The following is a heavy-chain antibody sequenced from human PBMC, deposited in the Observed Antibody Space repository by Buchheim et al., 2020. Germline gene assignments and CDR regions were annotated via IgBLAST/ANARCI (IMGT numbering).Heavy chain of an antibody. CDR2: ISSGGST. CDR1: GGSISSGSYF. V-gene: IGHV4-61*02. D-gene: IGHD3-16*01. J-gene: IGHJ6*02. Sequence: QVQLQESGPGLVKPSQTLSLTCTVSGGSISSGSYFWSWIRQPAGKGLEWIGRISSGGSTNYNASLKSRVFISADTPKNQFSLILTSVTAADTAVYYCAKTGGTYYYGLDVWGQGT. CDR3: AKTGGTYYYGLDV.